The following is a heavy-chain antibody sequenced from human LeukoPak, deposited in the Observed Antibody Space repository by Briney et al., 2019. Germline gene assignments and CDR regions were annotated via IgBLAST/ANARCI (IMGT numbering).Heavy chain of an antibody. Sequence: SETLSLTCTVSGGSISSYYWSWIRQPPGKGLEWIGYIYYSGSTNYNPSLKSRVTISVDTSKNQFSLKLSSVTAADTAVHYCAGARTGSSGWLPMADYWGQGTLVTVSS. V-gene: IGHV4-59*01. CDR3: AGARTGSSGWLPMADY. CDR2: IYYSGST. CDR1: GGSISSYY. J-gene: IGHJ4*02. D-gene: IGHD6-19*01.